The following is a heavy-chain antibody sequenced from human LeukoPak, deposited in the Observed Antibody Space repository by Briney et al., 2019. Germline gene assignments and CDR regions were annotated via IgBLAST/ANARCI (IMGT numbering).Heavy chain of an antibody. CDR2: VYYSGST. CDR1: GGSISTYY. D-gene: IGHD6-19*01. Sequence: SETLSLTCTVSGGSISTYYWSWLRQPPGKGLEWIGYVYYSGSTNYNPSLKSRVTISADTSKNQFSLRLTSVTAADTAVYYCARVYSSGEDWGQGTLVTVSS. J-gene: IGHJ4*02. CDR3: ARVYSSGED. V-gene: IGHV4-59*01.